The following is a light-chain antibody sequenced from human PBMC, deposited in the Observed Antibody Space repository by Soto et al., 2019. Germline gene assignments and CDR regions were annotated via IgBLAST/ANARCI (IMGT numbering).Light chain of an antibody. J-gene: IGLJ1*01. V-gene: IGLV2-11*01. CDR2: DVS. CDR3: CSYAGTDSYV. Sequence: QSALTQPRSVSGSPGQSVTISCTGTNSDVGGYNFVSWYQHYPGKAPKLMLYDVSKRPSRVPDRFSGSKSGNTASLTIAGLQAEDGADYYCCSYAGTDSYVFGSGTKVTVL. CDR1: NSDVGGYNF.